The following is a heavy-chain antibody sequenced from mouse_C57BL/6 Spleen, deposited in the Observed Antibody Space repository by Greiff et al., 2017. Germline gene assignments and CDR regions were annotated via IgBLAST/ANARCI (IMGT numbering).Heavy chain of an antibody. CDR3: ARRGGSNYWYVDV. V-gene: IGHV1-53*01. D-gene: IGHD1-1*01. CDR2: INPSNGGT. J-gene: IGHJ1*03. Sequence: VQLQQPGTELVKPGASVKLSCKASGYTFTSYWMHWVKQRPGQGLEWIGNINPSNGGTNYNEKFKSKATLTVDKSSSTAYMQLSSLTSEDSAVYYWARRGGSNYWYVDVWGTGTTVTVSS. CDR1: GYTFTSYW.